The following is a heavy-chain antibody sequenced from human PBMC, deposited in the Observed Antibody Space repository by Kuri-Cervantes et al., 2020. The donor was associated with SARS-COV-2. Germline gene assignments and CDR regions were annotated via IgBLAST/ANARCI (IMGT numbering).Heavy chain of an antibody. CDR1: GFTFSDYY. Sequence: GESLKISCAASGFTFSDYYMSWIRQAPGKGLEWVSYISSSSSYTNYADSVKGRFTISRENAKNSLYLQMNSLRAEDTAVYYCARHPYYDFWSGYTEYNWFDPWGQGTLVTVSS. J-gene: IGHJ5*02. V-gene: IGHV3-11*03. CDR3: ARHPYYDFWSGYTEYNWFDP. CDR2: ISSSSSYT. D-gene: IGHD3-3*01.